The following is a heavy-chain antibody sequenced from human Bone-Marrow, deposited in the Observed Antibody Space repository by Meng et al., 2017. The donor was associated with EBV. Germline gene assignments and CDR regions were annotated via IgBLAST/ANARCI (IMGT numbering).Heavy chain of an antibody. CDR2: INHSGST. Sequence: QVQLQQWGAGLLKPSATLSLTCAVYGWSFSGYYWSWIRQPPGKGLEWIGEINHSGSTNYNPSLKSRVTISVDTSKNQFSLKLSSVTAADTAVYYCARVQWELLSYFDYWGQGTLVTVSS. J-gene: IGHJ4*02. CDR1: GWSFSGYY. D-gene: IGHD1-26*01. CDR3: ARVQWELLSYFDY. V-gene: IGHV4-34*01.